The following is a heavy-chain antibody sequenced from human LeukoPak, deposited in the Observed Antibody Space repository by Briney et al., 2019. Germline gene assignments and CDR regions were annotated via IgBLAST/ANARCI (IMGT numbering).Heavy chain of an antibody. CDR3: AKGGNIRALDYYYYLDV. CDR1: GFTCYNLP. D-gene: IGHD2/OR15-2a*01. Sequence: AEGALRLYCVGSGFTCYNLPMRWDPQAPGKGLEGVSAISGRGDSTKYAVSVKGRFTISRDNSKNTLYLQMNSLGAEDTAVYYCAKGGNIRALDYYYYLDVWGKGTTVTVSS. J-gene: IGHJ6*03. V-gene: IGHV3-23*01. CDR2: ISGRGDST.